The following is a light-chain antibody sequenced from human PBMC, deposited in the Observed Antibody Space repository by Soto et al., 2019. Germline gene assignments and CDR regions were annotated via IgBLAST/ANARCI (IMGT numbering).Light chain of an antibody. Sequence: DIVMTQSPLSLPVTPGEPASISCRSSQSLLHSNGYNYLGWYLQKPGQSPQLLIYLGSNRASGVPDRFSVSGSGTDFTMKIRRVEAEDVGVYYCMQARQTPPTFGQGTKVEIK. CDR1: QSLLHSNGYNY. J-gene: IGKJ1*01. CDR2: LGS. CDR3: MQARQTPPT. V-gene: IGKV2-28*01.